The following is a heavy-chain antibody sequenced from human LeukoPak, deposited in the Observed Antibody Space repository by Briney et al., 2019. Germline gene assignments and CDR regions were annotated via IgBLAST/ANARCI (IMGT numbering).Heavy chain of an antibody. Sequence: PGGSLRLSCAASGFTFSSYAMSWVRQAPGKGLEWVSAISGSGGSTYYADSVKGRFTISRDNSKNTLYLQMNSLRAEDTAVYYCAKDAPVTNWNYVVLFGVNLLFDYWGQGTLVTVSS. CDR2: ISGSGGST. CDR3: AKDAPVTNWNYVVLFGVNLLFDY. J-gene: IGHJ4*02. D-gene: IGHD1-7*01. CDR1: GFTFSSYA. V-gene: IGHV3-23*01.